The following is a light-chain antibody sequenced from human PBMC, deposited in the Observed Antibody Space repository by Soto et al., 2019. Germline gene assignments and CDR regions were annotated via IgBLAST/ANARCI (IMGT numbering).Light chain of an antibody. J-gene: IGKJ1*01. CDR1: RSISDW. Sequence: DIQMPQSPSTLSPSVGDRVTITCRASRSISDWLAWYQQKPGKAPKLLILDASNLKSGVPSRFSGSGSGTEFTLTISCLQSEDFATYYCQQYYSFPRTFVQGTKLDIK. CDR3: QQYYSFPRT. CDR2: DAS. V-gene: IGKV1-5*01.